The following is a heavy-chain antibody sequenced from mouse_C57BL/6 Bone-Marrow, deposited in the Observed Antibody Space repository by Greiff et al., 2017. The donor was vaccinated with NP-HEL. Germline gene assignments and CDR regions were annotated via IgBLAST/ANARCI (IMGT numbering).Heavy chain of an antibody. D-gene: IGHD2-12*01. J-gene: IGHJ2*01. CDR3: AARGLRRTLYFDY. CDR2: INPGSGGT. Sequence: LQESGAELVRPGTSVKVSCKASGYAFTNYLIEWVKQRPGQGLEWIGVINPGSGGTNYNEKFKGKATLTADKSSSTAYMQLSSLTSEDSAVYFCAARGLRRTLYFDYWGQGTTLTVSS. CDR1: GYAFTNYL. V-gene: IGHV1-54*01.